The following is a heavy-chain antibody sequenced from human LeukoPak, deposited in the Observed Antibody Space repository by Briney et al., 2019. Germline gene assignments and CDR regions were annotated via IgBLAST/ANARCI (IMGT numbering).Heavy chain of an antibody. CDR2: INHSGST. Sequence: SETLSLTCAAYGGSFSGYYWSWIRQPPGKGLEWIGEINHSGSTNYNPSLKSRVTISVDTSKNQFSLQLSSVTAADTAVYYCARGPGITIFGVVIISPVGLDVWGKGTTVTVSS. V-gene: IGHV4-34*01. D-gene: IGHD3-3*01. J-gene: IGHJ6*04. CDR3: ARGPGITIFGVVIISPVGLDV. CDR1: GGSFSGYY.